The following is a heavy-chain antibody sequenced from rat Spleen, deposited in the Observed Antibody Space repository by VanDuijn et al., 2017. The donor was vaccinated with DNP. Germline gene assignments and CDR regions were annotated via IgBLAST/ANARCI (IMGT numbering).Heavy chain of an antibody. CDR2: VGYDGDT. Sequence: QVQLKESGPGLVQPSETLSLTCTVSGFSLTSHSVSWVRQSSGKRPEWMGRVGYDGDTALNSALKSRLSISRDTSKNQVFLNMNSLQTDDTGTYYCIRDGGGNWFAHWGQGTLVTVST. CDR1: GFSLTSHS. CDR3: IRDGGGNWFAH. J-gene: IGHJ3*01. V-gene: IGHV2-63*01.